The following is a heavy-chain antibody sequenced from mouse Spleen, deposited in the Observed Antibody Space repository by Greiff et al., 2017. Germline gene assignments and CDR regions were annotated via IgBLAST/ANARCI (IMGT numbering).Heavy chain of an antibody. V-gene: IGHV1-81*01. CDR1: GYTFTSYG. D-gene: IGHD1-1*01. Sequence: VQLQQSGAELARPGASVKLSCKASGYTFTSYGISWVKQRTGQGLEWIGEIYPRSGNTYYNEKFKGKATLTADKSSSTAYMELRSLTSEDSAVYFCARQGITTVVERGYYAMDYWGQGTSVTVSS. J-gene: IGHJ4*01. CDR2: IYPRSGNT. CDR3: ARQGITTVVERGYYAMDY.